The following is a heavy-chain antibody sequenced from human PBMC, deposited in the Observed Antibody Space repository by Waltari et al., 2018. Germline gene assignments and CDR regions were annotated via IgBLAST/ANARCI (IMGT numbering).Heavy chain of an antibody. CDR2: IYTSGST. D-gene: IGHD3-22*01. CDR1: GGSISSGSYY. J-gene: IGHJ4*02. CDR3: ARGGAVSGSGYYYNLGY. Sequence: QVQLQESGPGLVKPSQTLSLTCTVSGGSISSGSYYWSWIRQPAGKGLEWIGRIYTSGSTNYNPSLKSRVTISVDTSKNQFSLKLSSVTAADTAVYYCARGGAVSGSGYYYNLGYWGQGTLVTVSS. V-gene: IGHV4-61*02.